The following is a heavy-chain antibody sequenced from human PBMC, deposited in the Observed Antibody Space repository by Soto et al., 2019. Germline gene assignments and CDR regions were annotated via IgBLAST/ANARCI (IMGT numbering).Heavy chain of an antibody. Sequence: QVQLVESGGGVVQPGRSLRLSCAASGFTFSSYAMHWVRQAPGKGLEWVAVISYDGSNKYYADSVKGRFTISRDNSKNTLYLQMNSLRAEDTAVYYCARDWGGIAADGTFDYWGQGTLVTVSS. D-gene: IGHD6-13*01. V-gene: IGHV3-30-3*01. CDR3: ARDWGGIAADGTFDY. CDR2: ISYDGSNK. J-gene: IGHJ4*02. CDR1: GFTFSSYA.